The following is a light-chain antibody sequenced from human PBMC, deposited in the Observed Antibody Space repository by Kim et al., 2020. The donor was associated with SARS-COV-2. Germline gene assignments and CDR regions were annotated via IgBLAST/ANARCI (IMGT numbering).Light chain of an antibody. CDR2: LGS. J-gene: IGKJ3*01. CDR3: MQALHTPRS. Sequence: DIVMTQSPLSLPGIPGEPASISCRSSPGLLHSNGYHYLDWYLQKPGQSPQLLIYLGSNRASGVPDRFSGSRSGTDFTLKISRVEAEDVGVYYCMQALHTPRSFGRRTKVNIK. CDR1: PGLLHSNGYHY. V-gene: IGKV2-28*01.